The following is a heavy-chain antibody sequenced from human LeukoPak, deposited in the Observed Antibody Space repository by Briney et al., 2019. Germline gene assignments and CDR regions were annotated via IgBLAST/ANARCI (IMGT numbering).Heavy chain of an antibody. CDR1: ASTFSGNW. Sequence: GGALRLSCAASASTFSGNWMHWVRQAPGQGLEWVASIDQNGRDKYFLDSVKGRFTISRDNSKSSLYLQMNSLRAEDTAVYYCVRGSGWFFGFWGQGSLVTVSS. CDR3: VRGSGWFFGF. V-gene: IGHV3-7*01. D-gene: IGHD6-19*01. CDR2: IDQNGRDK. J-gene: IGHJ4*02.